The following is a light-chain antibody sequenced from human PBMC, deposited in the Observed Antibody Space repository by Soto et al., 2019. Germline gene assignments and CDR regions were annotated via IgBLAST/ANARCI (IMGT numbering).Light chain of an antibody. CDR2: DVD. CDR1: SSDDGAYNY. J-gene: IGLJ2*01. Sequence: QSVLTQPPSASGSPGQSVTISCTGTSSDDGAYNYVSWYQQHPGKAPKLIIFDVDKRPSGVPDRFSGSKSGNTASLTVSGLQADDEADYYCNSHAGDKGIFGGGTKLTVL. V-gene: IGLV2-8*01. CDR3: NSHAGDKGI.